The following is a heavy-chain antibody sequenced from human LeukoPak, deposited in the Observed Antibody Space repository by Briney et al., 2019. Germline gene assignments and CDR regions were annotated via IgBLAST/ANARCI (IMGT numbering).Heavy chain of an antibody. V-gene: IGHV4-30-4*01. CDR3: ARDARSNYFDY. Sequence: PSETLSLTCTVSGGSISSGGYYWSWIRQHPAKGLEWIGYIYYSGSTYYKPSLKSRVTISVDRSKNQFSLKLSSVTAADTAVYYCARDARSNYFDYWGQGTLVTVSS. J-gene: IGHJ4*02. CDR1: GGSISSGGYY. CDR2: IYYSGST. D-gene: IGHD3-10*01.